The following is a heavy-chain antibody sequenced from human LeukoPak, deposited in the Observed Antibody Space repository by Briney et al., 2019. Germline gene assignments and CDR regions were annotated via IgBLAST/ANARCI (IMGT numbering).Heavy chain of an antibody. Sequence: ASVKVSCKASGYTFTSYGISWVRQAPGQGLEWMGWISAYNGNTNYAQKLQGRVTMTTDTSTSTAYMELRSLRSDDTAVYYCATILTIFGVDGWFDPWGQGTLVTVSS. D-gene: IGHD3-3*01. CDR3: ATILTIFGVDGWFDP. CDR1: GYTFTSYG. V-gene: IGHV1-18*01. J-gene: IGHJ5*02. CDR2: ISAYNGNT.